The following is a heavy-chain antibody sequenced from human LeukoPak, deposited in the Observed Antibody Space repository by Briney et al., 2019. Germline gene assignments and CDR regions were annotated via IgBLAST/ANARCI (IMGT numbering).Heavy chain of an antibody. V-gene: IGHV1-18*04. CDR2: ISAYNGNT. Sequence: ASVKVSCKASGYTFTSYGISWVRQAPGQGLEWMGWISAYNGNTKYAQKLQGRVTMTTDTSTSTAYMELRSLRSDDTAVYYCARELKIVVVPAAMYYYYGMDVWGKGTTVTVSS. CDR3: ARELKIVVVPAAMYYYYGMDV. J-gene: IGHJ6*04. CDR1: GYTFTSYG. D-gene: IGHD2-2*01.